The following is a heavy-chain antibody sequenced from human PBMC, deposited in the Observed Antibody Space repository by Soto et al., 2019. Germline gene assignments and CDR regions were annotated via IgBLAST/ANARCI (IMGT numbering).Heavy chain of an antibody. CDR2: TYYRSNWRH. CDR1: GDSVSSNTAA. J-gene: IGHJ4*02. CDR3: ARGVADSGFDL. V-gene: IGHV6-1*01. Sequence: SQTPSLTCAISGDSVSSNTAAWNWISSSPSRGLEWLGRTYYRSNWRHDYAVSVKSRITVNPATSKNHFSLQLNSVTPDDTAGYYCARGVADSGFDLWGQGTLVTVSS. D-gene: IGHD6-19*01.